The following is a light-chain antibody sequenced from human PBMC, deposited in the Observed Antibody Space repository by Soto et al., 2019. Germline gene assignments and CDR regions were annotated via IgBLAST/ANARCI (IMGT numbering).Light chain of an antibody. J-gene: IGKJ1*01. CDR3: QQYNNWLRT. CDR2: GAS. Sequence: EIVMTQSPATLSVSPGERATLSCRASQSVSSNLAWYQQKPGQAPSLLIYGASTRATGIPARFSGSGSGTDFSLPFGSLKPEDFAFYYCQQYNNWLRTFGQGPK. CDR1: QSVSSN. V-gene: IGKV3-15*01.